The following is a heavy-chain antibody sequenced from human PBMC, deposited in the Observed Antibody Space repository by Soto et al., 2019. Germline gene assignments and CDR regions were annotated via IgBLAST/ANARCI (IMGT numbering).Heavy chain of an antibody. CDR1: EFTFSSYA. J-gene: IGHJ6*02. CDR2: ITYDGGHK. Sequence: QVQLVESGGGVVHPERSLRLSCSASEFTFSSYAMHWVRQAPGKGLEWVAGITYDGGHKFYGDSVRGRFTISRDSSKTTVSLEMTSLRPEDTAAYYCARVKTDYSNPRGPFFFYGMDVWGQGTTVTVSS. V-gene: IGHV3-30-3*01. D-gene: IGHD4-4*01. CDR3: ARVKTDYSNPRGPFFFYGMDV.